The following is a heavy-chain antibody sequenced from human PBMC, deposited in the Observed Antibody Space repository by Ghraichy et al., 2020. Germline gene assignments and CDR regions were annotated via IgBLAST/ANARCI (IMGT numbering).Heavy chain of an antibody. Sequence: GSLRLSCAASGFTFSNYNMKWVRQAPGKGLEWVSFISSGSTYIYFADSVKGRFTVSRDNAKNSLYLQMNSLRVDDTAVYYCARGPGSGLYNSYYFDHWGQGTLVSVSS. J-gene: IGHJ4*02. CDR1: GFTFSNYN. D-gene: IGHD3-10*01. CDR3: ARGPGSGLYNSYYFDH. V-gene: IGHV3-21*01. CDR2: ISSGSTYI.